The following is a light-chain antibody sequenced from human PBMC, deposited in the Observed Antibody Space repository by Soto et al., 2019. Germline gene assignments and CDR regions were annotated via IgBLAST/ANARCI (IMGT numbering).Light chain of an antibody. CDR1: QTISTN. CDR2: GAS. Sequence: EMTQSPATLSVCPGERAILSCRASQTISTNLAWYQDKPGQAPRLLIYGASTRATGVPARFSGSGSGTDFTLTISSLEPEDFAVYYCQQRNTWPPITFGQGTRLEIK. V-gene: IGKV3-15*01. CDR3: QQRNTWPPIT. J-gene: IGKJ5*01.